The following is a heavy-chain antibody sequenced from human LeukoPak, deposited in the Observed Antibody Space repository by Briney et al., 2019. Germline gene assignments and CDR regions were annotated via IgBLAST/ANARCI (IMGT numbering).Heavy chain of an antibody. CDR3: TRVKANNFDY. Sequence: ASVTPAWKASGYTFTGYYMHWVRQAPGQGLEWMGWINPNSGDTNYAQKFQGRVTMTRDTFISTAYMELSRLRSDDSAVYYCTRVKANNFDYWEQARLLTVSS. D-gene: IGHD1/OR15-1a*01. V-gene: IGHV1-2*02. J-gene: IGHJ4*02. CDR1: GYTFTGYY. CDR2: INPNSGDT.